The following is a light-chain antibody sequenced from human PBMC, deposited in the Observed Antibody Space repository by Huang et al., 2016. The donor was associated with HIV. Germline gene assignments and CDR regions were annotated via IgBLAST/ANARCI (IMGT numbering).Light chain of an antibody. CDR1: QSVSSY. CDR2: DAS. CDR3: QQRNSWPPIFT. Sequence: EIVLTQSPATLSLSPGERATLSCRASQSVSSYLAWYQQKPGQASRLLIYDASKRATGSPARVSGSGSGTDFTLTISSREPEDFAVYFCQQRNSWPPIFTFGPGTKVDIK. J-gene: IGKJ3*01. V-gene: IGKV3-11*01.